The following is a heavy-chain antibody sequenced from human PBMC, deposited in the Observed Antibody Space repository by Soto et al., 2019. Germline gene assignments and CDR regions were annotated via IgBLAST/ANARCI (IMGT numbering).Heavy chain of an antibody. CDR1: GFPFSSTD. Sequence: EMQVLEWGGGLVQPGGSLRLSCGASGFPFSSTDMSWVRQPPGKGLEWVSTIGGTAATTYYADSVRGRFTVSRENSNKTLSIQMNGLSPDDTAIYYGVKNSGWFGNWGKGTRVAVSS. CDR2: IGGTAATT. V-gene: IGHV3-23*01. J-gene: IGHJ5*02. D-gene: IGHD3-10*01. CDR3: VKNSGWFGN.